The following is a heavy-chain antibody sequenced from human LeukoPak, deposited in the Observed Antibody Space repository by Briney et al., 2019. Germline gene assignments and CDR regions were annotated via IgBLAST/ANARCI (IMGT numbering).Heavy chain of an antibody. V-gene: IGHV4-39*02. Sequence: SETLSLTCTVSGGSISSSSYYWGWIRQPPGKGLEWIGSIYYSGSTYYNPSLKSRVTISVDTSKNQFSLKLSSVTAADTAVYYCARDSNDGSGSYSSGYYGVDVWGQGTTVTVSS. J-gene: IGHJ6*02. CDR1: GGSISSSSYY. CDR3: ARDSNDGSGSYSSGYYGVDV. CDR2: IYYSGST. D-gene: IGHD3-10*01.